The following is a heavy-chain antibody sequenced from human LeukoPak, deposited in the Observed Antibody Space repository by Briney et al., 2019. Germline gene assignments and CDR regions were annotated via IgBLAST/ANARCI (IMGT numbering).Heavy chain of an antibody. CDR3: ARDLSGTSTSFDY. D-gene: IGHD1-1*01. Sequence: QPWGSLRLSCAASGFTFSSYSMNWVRQAPGKGLEWVANIKQDGSEKYYVDSVKGRFTISRDNAKNSLYLQMNSLRAEDTAVYYCARDLSGTSTSFDYWGQGTLVTVSS. CDR1: GFTFSSYS. V-gene: IGHV3-7*01. CDR2: IKQDGSEK. J-gene: IGHJ4*02.